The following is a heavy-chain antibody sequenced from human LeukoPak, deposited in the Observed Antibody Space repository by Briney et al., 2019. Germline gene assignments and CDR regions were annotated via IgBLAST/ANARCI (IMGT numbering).Heavy chain of an antibody. Sequence: GGSLRLSCVASGLTFDDYGMSWVCQAPGKGLEWVSGINWNGGTTTYADSVKGRFTISRDNAKNSLYLQMNSLRVEDTAFYYCASNSGANVYTYSFQYWGRGTLVTVSS. V-gene: IGHV3-20*04. D-gene: IGHD1-26*01. CDR1: GLTFDDYG. CDR3: ASNSGANVYTYSFQY. CDR2: INWNGGTT. J-gene: IGHJ4*02.